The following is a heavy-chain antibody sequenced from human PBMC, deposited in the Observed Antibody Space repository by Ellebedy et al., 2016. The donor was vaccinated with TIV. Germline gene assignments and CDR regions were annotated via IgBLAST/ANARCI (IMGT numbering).Heavy chain of an antibody. CDR3: ARRVTTTIRANWYLDL. CDR2: INHSGST. Sequence: SETLSLTCAVYGGSFSDYYWSWIRQPPGKGLEWIGEINHSGSTNYNPSLKSRVTISVDTSKNQFSLKLSSVTAADTAVFYCARRVTTTIRANWYLDLWGRGTLATVSS. J-gene: IGHJ2*01. D-gene: IGHD4-17*01. V-gene: IGHV4-34*01. CDR1: GGSFSDYY.